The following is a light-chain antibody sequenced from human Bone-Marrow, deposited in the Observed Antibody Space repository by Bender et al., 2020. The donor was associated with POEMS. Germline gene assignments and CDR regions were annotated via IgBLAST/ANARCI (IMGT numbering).Light chain of an antibody. CDR1: SSNIGSNY. CDR2: RNN. V-gene: IGLV1-47*01. CDR3: CSYAGNQTWV. J-gene: IGLJ3*02. Sequence: QSLLTQPPSASGTPGQRVTISCSGSSSNIGSNYVYWYQQFPGTAPKLLIYRNNQRPSGVPDRFSGSKSGTSASLAISGLRSEDESDYHCCSYAGNQTWVFGGGTKLTVL.